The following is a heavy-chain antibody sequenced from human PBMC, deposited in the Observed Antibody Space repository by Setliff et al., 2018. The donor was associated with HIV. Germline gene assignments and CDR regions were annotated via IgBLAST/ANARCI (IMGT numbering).Heavy chain of an antibody. CDR2: IIPIFGTA. V-gene: IGHV1-69*13. D-gene: IGHD2-2*01. CDR3: ARDGCSSTSCYGGYYYYGMDV. Sequence: SVKVSCKASGGTFSSYAISWVRQAPGQGLEWMGGIIPIFGTANYAQKFQGRVTITADESTSTAYMELSSLRSEDTAVYYCARDGCSSTSCYGGYYYYGMDVWGKGTTVTVSS. J-gene: IGHJ6*04. CDR1: GGTFSSYA.